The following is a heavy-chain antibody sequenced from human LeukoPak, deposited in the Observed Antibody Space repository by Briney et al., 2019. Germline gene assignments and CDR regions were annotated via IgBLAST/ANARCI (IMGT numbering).Heavy chain of an antibody. CDR3: AKDAPVNIVVVPAANS. CDR2: ISSGSTTI. J-gene: IGHJ4*02. V-gene: IGHV3-48*01. Sequence: GGSLRLSCAASGFTFSSNPMNWVRQAPGKGLEWVSYISSGSTTIYYADSVKGRFTISRDNAKSSLYLQMNSLRAEDTAVYYCAKDAPVNIVVVPAANSWGQGTLVTVSS. CDR1: GFTFSSNP. D-gene: IGHD2-2*01.